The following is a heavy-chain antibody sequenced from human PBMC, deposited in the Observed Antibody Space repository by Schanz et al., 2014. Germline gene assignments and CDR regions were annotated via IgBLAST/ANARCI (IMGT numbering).Heavy chain of an antibody. J-gene: IGHJ4*02. D-gene: IGHD2-21*02. Sequence: QVQLVESGGGVVQPGRSLRLSCAGSGFSFSGFGMHWVRQAPGKGLEWVAFISYDGSFEDYLDSVKGRFTISRDNSKNTLYLQMSSLRGEDTAVYYCAKDLEPQCGGDCPLTWGQGTLVTVSS. CDR1: GFSFSGFG. CDR3: AKDLEPQCGGDCPLT. V-gene: IGHV3-30*18. CDR2: ISYDGSFE.